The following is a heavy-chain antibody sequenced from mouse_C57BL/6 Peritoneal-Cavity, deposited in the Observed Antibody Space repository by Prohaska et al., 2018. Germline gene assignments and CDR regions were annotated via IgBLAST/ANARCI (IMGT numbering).Heavy chain of an antibody. Sequence: EVQLLETGGGLVQPGGSRGLSCEGSGFTFSGFCLSWVRQTPGKTLEWIGYINSDGSAINYEPSIKDRFTSFRDNDKSTLYLQMSNVRSEDTATYFCMRSRGYYWGQGTTLTVSS. CDR1: GFTFSGFC. V-gene: IGHV11-2*01. CDR3: MRSRGYY. J-gene: IGHJ2*01. CDR2: INSDGSAI.